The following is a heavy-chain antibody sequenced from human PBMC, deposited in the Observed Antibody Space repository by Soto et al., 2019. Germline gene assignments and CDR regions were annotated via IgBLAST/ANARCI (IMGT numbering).Heavy chain of an antibody. J-gene: IGHJ1*01. D-gene: IGHD3-3*01. CDR3: AKDRRGDDFWAAAEYFQH. CDR1: GFTFSSYA. V-gene: IGHV3-23*01. CDR2: ISGSGGSS. Sequence: GGSLRLSCAASGFTFSSYAMSWVRQAPGKGLEWVSAISGSGGSSYYADSVKGRFTISRDNSKNTLYLQMNSLRAEDTAVYYCAKDRRGDDFWAAAEYFQHWGQGTLVTVSS.